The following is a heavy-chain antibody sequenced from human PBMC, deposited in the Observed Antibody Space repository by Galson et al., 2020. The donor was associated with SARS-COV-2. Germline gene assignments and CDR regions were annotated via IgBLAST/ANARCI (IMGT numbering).Heavy chain of an antibody. CDR1: GFTLSSYG. CDR2: ISYDGGNK. D-gene: IGHD3-22*01. J-gene: IGHJ6*03. V-gene: IGHV3-30*18. CDR3: AKTRSLYYCDSYGYMDV. Sequence: GGSLRLSCAASGFTLSSYGIHWVRQAPGKGLEWVALISYDGGNKYYADSVKGRFTISRDNSKNTLDLQMNSLRAEDTAVYYCAKTRSLYYCDSYGYMDVWGKGTTVTISS.